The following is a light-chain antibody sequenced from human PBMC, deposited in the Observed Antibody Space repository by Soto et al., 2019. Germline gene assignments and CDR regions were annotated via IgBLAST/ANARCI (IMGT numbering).Light chain of an antibody. CDR3: QTLGTCIHVV. J-gene: IGLJ2*01. CDR1: SGHSSYA. Sequence: QLELTQSPSASASLGASVKRTCTLSSGHSSYAIAWHPQQPEKGPRYLMKLDSDGSHTKGDAIPDRFSGSSSGAERYLTISSLPSEDASDYYCQTLGTCIHVVFGGGTKLPVL. CDR2: LDSDGSH. V-gene: IGLV4-69*01.